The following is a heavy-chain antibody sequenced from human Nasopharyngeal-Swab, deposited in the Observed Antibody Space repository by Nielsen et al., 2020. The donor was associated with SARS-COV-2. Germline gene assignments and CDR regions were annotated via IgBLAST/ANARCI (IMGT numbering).Heavy chain of an antibody. CDR1: GFTFSSYA. CDR3: ARGGLLELGFYWYFDL. D-gene: IGHD2-21*02. J-gene: IGHJ2*01. Sequence: GGSLRLSCAASGFTFSSYAMHWVRQAPGKGLEWVAVISYDGSNEYYADSVKGRFTISRDNSKNTLYLQMNSLRAEDTAVYYCARGGLLELGFYWYFDLWGRGTLVTVSS. V-gene: IGHV3-30-3*01. CDR2: ISYDGSNE.